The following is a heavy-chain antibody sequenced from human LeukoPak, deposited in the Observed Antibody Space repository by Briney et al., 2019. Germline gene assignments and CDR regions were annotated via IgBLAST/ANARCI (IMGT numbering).Heavy chain of an antibody. CDR3: AKDRGSGSKDKGYYMDV. CDR2: IQYDGSNE. Sequence: GSLRLSCAASGFTFSSYGMHWVRQAPGKGLEWVAYIQYDGSNEQYADSVKGRFSISRDSSKNILYLQMNSLRAEDTAVYYCAKDRGSGSKDKGYYMDVWGKGTTVTISS. V-gene: IGHV3-30*02. J-gene: IGHJ6*03. CDR1: GFTFSSYG. D-gene: IGHD3-10*01.